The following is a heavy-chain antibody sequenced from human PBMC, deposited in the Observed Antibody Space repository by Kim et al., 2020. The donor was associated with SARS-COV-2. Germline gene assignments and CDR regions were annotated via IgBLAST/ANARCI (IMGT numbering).Heavy chain of an antibody. D-gene: IGHD6-13*01. CDR1: GYTFTSYG. V-gene: IGHV1-18*01. CDR2: ISAYNGNT. Sequence: ASVKVSCKASGYTFTSYGISWVRQAPGQGLEWMGWISAYNGNTNYAQKLQGRVTMTTDTSTSTAYMELRSLRSDDTAVYYCARRDSSSWPYYYGMDVWGQGTTVTVSS. J-gene: IGHJ6*02. CDR3: ARRDSSSWPYYYGMDV.